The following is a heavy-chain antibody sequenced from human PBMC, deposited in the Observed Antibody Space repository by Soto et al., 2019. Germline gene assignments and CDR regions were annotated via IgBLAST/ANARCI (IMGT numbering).Heavy chain of an antibody. CDR1: GYSFSTYG. Sequence: QVHFVQSGGEVKKSGASVKVSCTASGYSFSTYGITWVRQAPGQGLEWMGWISVYSGNTVYAQKFEARLTLTTDTSSNTAYMELRSLRSDDTDVYYCARDGFDYWGQGTLVTVSS. CDR3: ARDGFDY. CDR2: ISVYSGNT. V-gene: IGHV1-18*01. J-gene: IGHJ4*02.